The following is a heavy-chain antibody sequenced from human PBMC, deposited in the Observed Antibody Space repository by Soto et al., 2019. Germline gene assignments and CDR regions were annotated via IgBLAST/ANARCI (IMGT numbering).Heavy chain of an antibody. J-gene: IGHJ6*04. D-gene: IGHD2-15*01. V-gene: IGHV3-66*01. CDR2: IQSGGTT. CDR1: GFTVSSKY. Sequence: EVQLVESGGGLVQPGGSLRLSCAASGFTVSSKYMTWVRQAPGKGLEWVSLIQSGGTTYYADSVKGRFTISRDTSENTLHLQMDSLRVEDTAVYYCARDAVLCDGGRCYGIPLDVWGKGTPVTVSS. CDR3: ARDAVLCDGGRCYGIPLDV.